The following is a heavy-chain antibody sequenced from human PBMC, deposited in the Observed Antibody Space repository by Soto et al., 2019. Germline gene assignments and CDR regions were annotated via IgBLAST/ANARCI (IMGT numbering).Heavy chain of an antibody. V-gene: IGHV3-7*03. D-gene: IGHD3-22*01. CDR3: ARDRSYYYDSSGYIL. CDR1: GFTFSIYW. CDR2: IKQDGSEK. J-gene: IGHJ4*02. Sequence: GGSLRLSCAASGFTFSIYWMSWVRHAPGKGLEWVANIKQDGSEKYYVDSVKGRFTISRDNAKNSLYLQMNSLRAEDTAVYYCARDRSYYYDSSGYILWGQGTLVTVSS.